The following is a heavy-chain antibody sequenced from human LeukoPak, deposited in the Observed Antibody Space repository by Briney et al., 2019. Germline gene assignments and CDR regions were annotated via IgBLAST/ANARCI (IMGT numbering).Heavy chain of an antibody. CDR2: IYTSGST. J-gene: IGHJ5*02. CDR3: ARFTPQGYGWGGYNRFDP. D-gene: IGHD3-16*01. CDR1: GGSISSYF. Sequence: SETLSLTCTVSGGSISSYFWSWIRQPAGKGLEWIGRIYTSGSTNYNPSLKSRVTISVDTSKNQFSLNLTSVTAADTAVYYCARFTPQGYGWGGYNRFDPWGQGTLVTVSS. V-gene: IGHV4-4*07.